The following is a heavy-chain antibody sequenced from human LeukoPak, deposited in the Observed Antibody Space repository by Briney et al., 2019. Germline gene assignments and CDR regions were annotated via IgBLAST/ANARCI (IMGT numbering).Heavy chain of an antibody. Sequence: SETLSLTRAVYGGSFSGYYWSWIRQPPGKGLEWIGEINHSGSTNYNPSLKSRVTISVDTSKNQFSLKLSSVTAADTAVYYCARGLKRRVVVAATNPRGAFDIWGQGTMVTVSS. CDR1: GGSFSGYY. CDR2: INHSGST. D-gene: IGHD2-15*01. J-gene: IGHJ3*02. CDR3: ARGLKRRVVVAATNPRGAFDI. V-gene: IGHV4-34*01.